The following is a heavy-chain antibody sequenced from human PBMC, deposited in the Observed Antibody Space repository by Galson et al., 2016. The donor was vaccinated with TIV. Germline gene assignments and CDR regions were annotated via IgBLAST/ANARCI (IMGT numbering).Heavy chain of an antibody. V-gene: IGHV6-1*01. J-gene: IGHJ4*02. CDR1: GDSVSSTSAA. CDR2: TYYRSTWYN. D-gene: IGHD3-3*01. Sequence: CAISGDSVSSTSAAWNWIRQSPSRGLEWLGRTYYRSTWYNDYAASLKRRITINPDTSKNQFSLQLHSVTPEDTAVYYCARATPSVFGVVMTLDYWGQGTLVTVSS. CDR3: ARATPSVFGVVMTLDY.